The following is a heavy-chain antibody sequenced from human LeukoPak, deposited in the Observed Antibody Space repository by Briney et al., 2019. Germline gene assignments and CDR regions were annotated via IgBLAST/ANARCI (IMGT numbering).Heavy chain of an antibody. Sequence: ASVRVSCKASGGTFSSYAISWVRQAPGQGLEWMGGIIPIFGTANYAQKFQGRVTITADESTSTAYMELSSLRSEDTAVYYCARDAHYYDSSGNTWGQGTMVTVSS. J-gene: IGHJ3*02. CDR3: ARDAHYYDSSGNT. CDR1: GGTFSSYA. CDR2: IIPIFGTA. V-gene: IGHV1-69*13. D-gene: IGHD3-22*01.